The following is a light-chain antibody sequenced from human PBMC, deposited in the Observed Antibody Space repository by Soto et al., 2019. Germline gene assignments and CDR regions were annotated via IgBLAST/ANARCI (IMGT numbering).Light chain of an antibody. CDR1: SSDVGRYNY. CDR2: DVS. J-gene: IGLJ1*01. Sequence: QSALTQPASVSGSPGQSITISCTGTSSDVGRYNYVSWYQHHPGKAPKLMVSDVSNRPSGVSNRFSGSKSGNTASLTISGLQAEDEADYYCSSYTSSSTDVFGTGTKLTVL. V-gene: IGLV2-14*03. CDR3: SSYTSSSTDV.